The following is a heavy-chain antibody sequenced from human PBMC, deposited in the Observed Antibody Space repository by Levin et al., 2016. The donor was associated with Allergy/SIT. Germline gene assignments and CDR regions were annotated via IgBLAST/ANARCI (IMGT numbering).Heavy chain of an antibody. CDR3: ASLLPTNCSGGSCYRDN. CDR1: GGSFSGYY. J-gene: IGHJ4*02. CDR2: INHSGST. D-gene: IGHD2-15*01. Sequence: SETLSLTCAVYGGSFSGYYWSWIRQPPGKGLEWIGEINHSGSTNYNPSLKSRVTISVDTSKNQFSLKLSSVTAADTAVYYCASLLPTNCSGGSCYRDNWGQGTLVTVSS. V-gene: IGHV4-34*01.